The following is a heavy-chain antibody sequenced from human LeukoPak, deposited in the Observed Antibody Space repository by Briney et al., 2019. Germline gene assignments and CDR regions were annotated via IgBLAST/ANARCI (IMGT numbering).Heavy chain of an antibody. D-gene: IGHD3-9*01. J-gene: IGHJ4*02. V-gene: IGHV4-59*08. CDR2: IYYSGST. CDR3: ASPTTGYYDILTGYYRETYFDY. Sequence: PSETLSLTCTVSGGSISSYYWSWIRQPPGKGLEWIGYIYYSGSTNYNPSLKSRVTISVDTSKNQFSLKLSSVTAADTAVYYCASPTTGYYDILTGYYRETYFDYWGQGTLVTVSS. CDR1: GGSISSYY.